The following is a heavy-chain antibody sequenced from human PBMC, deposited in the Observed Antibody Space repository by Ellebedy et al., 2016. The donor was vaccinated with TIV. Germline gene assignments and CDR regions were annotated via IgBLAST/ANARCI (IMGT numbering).Heavy chain of an antibody. CDR3: ARGNSAFDI. V-gene: IGHV1-3*01. J-gene: IGHJ3*02. Sequence: KFQGRVTITRDTSASTAYMELNSLKSEDTALYYCARGNSAFDIWGQGTMVTVSS.